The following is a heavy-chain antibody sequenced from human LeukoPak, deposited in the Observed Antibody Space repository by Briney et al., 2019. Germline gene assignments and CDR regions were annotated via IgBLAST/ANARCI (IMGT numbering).Heavy chain of an antibody. V-gene: IGHV1-8*02. CDR2: MNPNSGDT. Sequence: ASVKVSCKASGYTFTGYYMHWVRQAPGPGLEWMGWMNPNSGDTGYTQKFHGRVAMTRSTSITTAYMELSSLRSEDTAVYYCARGPFGSGSFLDYWGQGTLVTVSS. J-gene: IGHJ4*02. CDR1: GYTFTGYY. CDR3: ARGPFGSGSFLDY. D-gene: IGHD3-10*01.